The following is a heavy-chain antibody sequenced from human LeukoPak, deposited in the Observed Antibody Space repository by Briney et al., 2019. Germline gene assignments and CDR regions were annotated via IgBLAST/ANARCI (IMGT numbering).Heavy chain of an antibody. Sequence: SETLSLTCTVSGGSISSGSYYWSWIRQPAGKGLEWIGRIYTSGSTNYNPSLKSRVTMSVDTSKNQFSLKLSSVTAADTAVYYCARDRGTWNDDGFDYWGQGTLVTVSS. CDR3: ARDRGTWNDDGFDY. V-gene: IGHV4-61*02. CDR1: GGSISSGSYY. J-gene: IGHJ4*02. D-gene: IGHD1-1*01. CDR2: IYTSGST.